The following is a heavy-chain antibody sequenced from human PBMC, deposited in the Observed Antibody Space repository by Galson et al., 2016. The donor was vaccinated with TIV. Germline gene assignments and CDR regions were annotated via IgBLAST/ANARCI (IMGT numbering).Heavy chain of an antibody. J-gene: IGHJ4*02. CDR1: GYSINSGFY. Sequence: SETLSLTCAVSGYSINSGFYWGWIRQPPGKGLEWIGAISFSGNTHHNPSLKSRVTISLDVAKNQFSLDLNSVTAADTALYFCASTPPRYNWSYFDSWGQGTLVTVSS. D-gene: IGHD1-20*01. CDR3: ASTPPRYNWSYFDS. CDR2: ISFSGNT. V-gene: IGHV4-38-2*01.